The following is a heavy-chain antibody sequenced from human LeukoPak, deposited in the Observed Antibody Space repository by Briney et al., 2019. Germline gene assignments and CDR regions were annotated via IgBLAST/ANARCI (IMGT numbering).Heavy chain of an antibody. V-gene: IGHV3-21*04. D-gene: IGHD2-8*01. Sequence: GGSLRLSCAASGFTFSSYSMNWVRQAPGKGLEWVSSISSSSSDTKYADTVKGRFTISRDNAKKSLYLQMNSLRAEDTAVYYCARDDGLDVFDVWGQGTAVTVSS. CDR2: ISSSSSDT. CDR1: GFTFSSYS. J-gene: IGHJ3*01. CDR3: ARDDGLDVFDV.